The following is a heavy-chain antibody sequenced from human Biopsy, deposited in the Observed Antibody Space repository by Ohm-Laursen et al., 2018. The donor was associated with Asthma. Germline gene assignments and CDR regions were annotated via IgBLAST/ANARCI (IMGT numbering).Heavy chain of an antibody. J-gene: IGHJ6*02. CDR2: ISYDGTNK. CDR1: GFSFSNFA. D-gene: IGHD1-20*01. V-gene: IGHV3-30*03. Sequence: SLRLSCTAPGFSFSNFAIHWVRQAPGKGLEWVAVISYDGTNKDYADSVKGRFTFSRDNSQNTLSLEMNSLRVEDRAVYYCARDLRSDNWNPWGMDVWGLGTTVTVAS. CDR3: ARDLRSDNWNPWGMDV.